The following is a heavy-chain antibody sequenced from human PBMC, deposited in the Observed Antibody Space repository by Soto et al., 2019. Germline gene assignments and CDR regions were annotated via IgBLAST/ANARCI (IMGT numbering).Heavy chain of an antibody. Sequence: EVQLLESGGGLVQPGGSLRLSCAATGFTFSNYAMSWVRQAPGKGLEWVSTLSGSGGSTYYADSVKGRFTISRDNSKKTRYLQMNCLRAEDTAVYYCAKVTVPVATPWFDPWGQVTLMTVSS. V-gene: IGHV3-23*01. CDR3: AKVTVPVATPWFDP. CDR2: LSGSGGST. D-gene: IGHD2-2*01. J-gene: IGHJ5*02. CDR1: GFTFSNYA.